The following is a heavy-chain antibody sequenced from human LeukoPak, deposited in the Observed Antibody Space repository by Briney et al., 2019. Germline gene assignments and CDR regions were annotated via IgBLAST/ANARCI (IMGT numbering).Heavy chain of an antibody. CDR1: GFTFDDYT. V-gene: IGHV3-21*01. CDR3: ARDESGDNDAFEI. D-gene: IGHD2-21*01. J-gene: IGHJ3*02. CDR2: ISGSSNYI. Sequence: GGSLRLSCAASGFTFDDYTVNWVRLAPGKGLEWVSSISGSSNYIYYADSMKGRFTISRDNAKNLLFLQMNSLRVEDTAVYYCARDESGDNDAFEIWGQGTMVTVSS.